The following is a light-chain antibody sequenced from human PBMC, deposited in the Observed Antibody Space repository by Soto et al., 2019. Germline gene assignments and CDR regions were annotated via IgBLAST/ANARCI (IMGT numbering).Light chain of an antibody. Sequence: EIVLTQSPGTLSLSPGERATLSCRASQSVSSSYLAWYQQKPGQAPRLLIYGASSRATGIPDRFSGSGSGTDFTLTISRLEPEDFAVYYCQQYGSSPPATFGQG. CDR2: GAS. CDR3: QQYGSSPPAT. J-gene: IGKJ2*01. V-gene: IGKV3-20*01. CDR1: QSVSSSY.